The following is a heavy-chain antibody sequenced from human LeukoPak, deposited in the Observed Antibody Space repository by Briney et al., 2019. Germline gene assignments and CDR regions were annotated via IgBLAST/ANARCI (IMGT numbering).Heavy chain of an antibody. D-gene: IGHD3-9*01. CDR3: ARAPRYYDILTGYSMQDAFDI. CDR1: GFTFSSYS. V-gene: IGHV3-21*01. CDR2: ISSSSSYI. J-gene: IGHJ3*02. Sequence: GGSLRLSCAVSGFTFSSYSMNWVRQAPGKGLEWVSSISSSSSYIYYADSVKGRFTISRDNAKNSLYLQMNSLRAEDTAVYYCARAPRYYDILTGYSMQDAFDIWGQGTMVTVSS.